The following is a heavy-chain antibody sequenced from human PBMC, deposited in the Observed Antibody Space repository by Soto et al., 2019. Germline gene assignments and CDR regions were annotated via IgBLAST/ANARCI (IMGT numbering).Heavy chain of an antibody. CDR2: ISGSGGST. CDR3: AKDHPHYDSSGYYYGPNDY. Sequence: SLRLSCAASGFTFSSYAMSWVRQAPGKGLEWVSAISGSGGSTYYADSVKGRFTISRDNSKNTLYLQMNSLRAEDTAVYYCAKDHPHYDSSGYYYGPNDYWGQGTLVTVS. V-gene: IGHV3-23*01. D-gene: IGHD3-22*01. CDR1: GFTFSSYA. J-gene: IGHJ4*02.